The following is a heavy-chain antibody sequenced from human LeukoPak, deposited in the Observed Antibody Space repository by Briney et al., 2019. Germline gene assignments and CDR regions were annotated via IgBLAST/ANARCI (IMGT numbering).Heavy chain of an antibody. CDR3: TRGPYYYGSQSPLRNWFDP. V-gene: IGHV1-18*01. D-gene: IGHD3-10*01. J-gene: IGHJ5*02. CDR2: IISYNGNT. CDR1: GYTFINYG. Sequence: GASVKVSCKASGYTFINYGISWVRQAPGQGLEWMGWIISYNGNTNYAQKFQRRVTMTTDTSTSTAYMELRNLRSDDTAIYYCTRGPYYYGSQSPLRNWFDPWAREPWSPSPQ.